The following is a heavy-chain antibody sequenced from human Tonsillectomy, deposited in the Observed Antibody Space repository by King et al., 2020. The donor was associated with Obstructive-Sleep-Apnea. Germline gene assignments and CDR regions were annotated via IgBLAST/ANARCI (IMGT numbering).Heavy chain of an antibody. V-gene: IGHV3-9*01. CDR1: GFTFDDYA. Sequence: EVQLVESGGGLVQPGRSLRLSCAASGFTFDDYAMHWVRQAPGKGLEWVSGISWNSGSIGYADSVKGRFTISRDNAKNSLYLQMNSLRAEDTALYYCAKDAGTYDAFDIWGQGTMVTVSS. CDR3: AKDAGTYDAFDI. D-gene: IGHD1-26*01. J-gene: IGHJ3*02. CDR2: ISWNSGSI.